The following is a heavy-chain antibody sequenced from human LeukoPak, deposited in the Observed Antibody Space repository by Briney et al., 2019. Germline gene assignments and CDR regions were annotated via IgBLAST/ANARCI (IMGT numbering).Heavy chain of an antibody. CDR3: ARGGEWYYDSSRYRLFDY. J-gene: IGHJ4*02. D-gene: IGHD3-22*01. CDR1: RYTFTGYY. CDR2: INPNSGGT. Sequence: ASVKVSWKAYRYTFTGYYMDWVRQAPGQGIEWKGWINPNSGGTNYAQNFQGRVTMTRDTSVITAYMELSRLTSDDTAVYYCARGGEWYYDSSRYRLFDYWGQGTLVTVSS. V-gene: IGHV1-2*02.